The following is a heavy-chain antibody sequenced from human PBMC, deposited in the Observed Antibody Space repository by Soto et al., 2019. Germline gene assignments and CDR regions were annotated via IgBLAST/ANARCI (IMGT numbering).Heavy chain of an antibody. V-gene: IGHV4-31*03. CDR1: GGSIRSGGYY. J-gene: IGHJ6*02. Sequence: SETLSLTCTVSGGSIRSGGYYWSWVRQNPRRGLEWIGNIYYSGNTYYNPSLKSRLTISVDTSKNQFPLNLSSVTAADTAVYYCARDRLMATAGTARHYFGLDVWGQGTTVTVSS. CDR3: ARDRLMATAGTARHYFGLDV. D-gene: IGHD5-18*01. CDR2: IYYSGNT.